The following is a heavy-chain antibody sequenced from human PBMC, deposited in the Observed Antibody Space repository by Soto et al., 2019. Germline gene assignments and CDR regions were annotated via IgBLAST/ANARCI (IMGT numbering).Heavy chain of an antibody. CDR1: GYTFTSYY. Sequence: ASVKVSCKASGYTFTSYYMHWVRQAPGQGLEWMGIINPSGGSTSYAQKFQGRVTMTRDTSTSTVYMELSSLRSEDTAVYYCARVNVFWSGYHAFDIWGQGTMVTVSS. D-gene: IGHD3-3*01. CDR2: INPSGGST. V-gene: IGHV1-46*03. J-gene: IGHJ3*02. CDR3: ARVNVFWSGYHAFDI.